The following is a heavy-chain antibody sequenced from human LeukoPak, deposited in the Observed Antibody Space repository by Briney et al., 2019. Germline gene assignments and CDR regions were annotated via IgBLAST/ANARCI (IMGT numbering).Heavy chain of an antibody. D-gene: IGHD3-22*01. J-gene: IGHJ4*02. CDR1: GFTFSGYA. Sequence: GGSLRLSCAASGFTFSGYAMNWVRQAPGKGLEWVSSITSSGSTIHYADSVKGRFTISRDNAKNSLYLQMNSLRVDDTAIYYCARATDYYESTGSYYFDCWGQGTLVTVSS. CDR3: ARATDYYESTGSYYFDC. CDR2: ITSSGSTI. V-gene: IGHV3-48*03.